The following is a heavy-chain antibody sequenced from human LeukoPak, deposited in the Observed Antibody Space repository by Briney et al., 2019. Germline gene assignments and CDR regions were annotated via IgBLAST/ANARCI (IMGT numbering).Heavy chain of an antibody. V-gene: IGHV1-2*02. CDR2: INPNNGGT. CDR1: GCTFTDYY. Sequence: ASVTVSCKASGCTFTDYYMHWVRQAPGQGLEWMGWINPNNGGTSYAQKFQGRVTMTRDTSISTAYMELSRLKSDDTAVYYCARGIAATRGFWGQGTLVTVSS. D-gene: IGHD6-6*01. CDR3: ARGIAATRGF. J-gene: IGHJ4*02.